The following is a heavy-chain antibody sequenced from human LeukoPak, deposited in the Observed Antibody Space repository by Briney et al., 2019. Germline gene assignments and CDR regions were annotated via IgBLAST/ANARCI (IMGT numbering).Heavy chain of an antibody. CDR3: ASLNRGYSGYDWIFDY. CDR2: IKKEGSER. V-gene: IGHV3-7*01. D-gene: IGHD5-12*01. Sequence: GGYLRRSSAASRFTFSNYWMCWVRQAPGKRLEWGAKIKKEGSERYYMDSVKGRFTISRDSAKNSLYLQMNSLRAEDMVVYYCASLNRGYSGYDWIFDYWGEGTLVTVSS. J-gene: IGHJ4*02. CDR1: RFTFSNYW.